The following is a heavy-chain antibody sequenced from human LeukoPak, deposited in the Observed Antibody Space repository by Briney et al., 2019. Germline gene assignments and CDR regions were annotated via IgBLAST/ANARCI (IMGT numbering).Heavy chain of an antibody. V-gene: IGHV1-18*01. CDR2: ISAYNGNT. J-gene: IGHJ6*02. CDR1: GYTFTSYG. Sequence: ASVKVSCKASGYTFTSYGISWVRQAPGQGLEWMGWISAYNGNTNYAQKLQGRVTTTTNTSTSTAYMELRSLRSDDTVVYYCARTTGDPDDFWSGYYGVGMDVWGQGTTVTVSS. D-gene: IGHD3-3*01. CDR3: ARTTGDPDDFWSGYYGVGMDV.